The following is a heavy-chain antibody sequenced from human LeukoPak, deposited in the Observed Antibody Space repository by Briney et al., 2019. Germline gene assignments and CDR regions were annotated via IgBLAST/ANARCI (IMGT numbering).Heavy chain of an antibody. V-gene: IGHV4-59*01. CDR1: GGSISGYY. J-gene: IGHJ4*02. CDR2: VHSRGST. D-gene: IGHD1-26*01. Sequence: NPSETLSLTCTVSGGSISGYYWSWIRQPPGRGLEWIGYVHSRGSTNYNPSLKSRVTISVDPSQNQFSLKVTSVTTADTAVYHCARGGSYSGTFDYWGQGTLVTVSS. CDR3: ARGGSYSGTFDY.